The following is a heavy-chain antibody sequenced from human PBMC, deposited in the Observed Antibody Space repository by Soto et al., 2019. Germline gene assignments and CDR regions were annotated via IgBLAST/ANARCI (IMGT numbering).Heavy chain of an antibody. CDR1: GFTFSSYA. CDR3: AKDLLTPTRIDCSSTSCYAFDI. Sequence: GGSLRLSCAASGFTFSSYAMSWVRQAPGKGLEWVSAISGSGGSTYYADSVKGRFTISRDNSKNTLYLQMNSLRAEDAAVYYCAKDLLTPTRIDCSSTSCYAFDIWGQGTMVTVSS. J-gene: IGHJ3*02. CDR2: ISGSGGST. V-gene: IGHV3-23*01. D-gene: IGHD2-2*01.